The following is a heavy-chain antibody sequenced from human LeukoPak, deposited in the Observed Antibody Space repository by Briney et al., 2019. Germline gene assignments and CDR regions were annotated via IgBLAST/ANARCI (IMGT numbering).Heavy chain of an antibody. CDR2: ISGSGGST. V-gene: IGHV3-23*01. J-gene: IGHJ4*02. CDR3: AKDCRAYNWNDCFDY. CDR1: GFTFSSYG. D-gene: IGHD1-1*01. Sequence: PGGSLRLSCAASGFTFSSYGMSWVRQAPGKGLEWVSAISGSGGSTYYADSVKGRFTISRDNSKNTLYLQMNSLRAEDTAVYYCAKDCRAYNWNDCFDYWGQGTLVTVSS.